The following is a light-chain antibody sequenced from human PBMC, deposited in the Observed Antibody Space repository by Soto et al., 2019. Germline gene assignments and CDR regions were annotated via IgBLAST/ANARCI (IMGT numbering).Light chain of an antibody. CDR3: QQFGDWPS. Sequence: PGERATLSCRASQSVSSNFLAWYQQKPGQAPRLLIYNASNRATGIPDRFSGSGSGTEFTLTISSLQSDDFAVYYCQQFGDWPSFGLGTKVDI. V-gene: IGKV3D-15*01. CDR1: QSVSSN. CDR2: NAS. J-gene: IGKJ1*01.